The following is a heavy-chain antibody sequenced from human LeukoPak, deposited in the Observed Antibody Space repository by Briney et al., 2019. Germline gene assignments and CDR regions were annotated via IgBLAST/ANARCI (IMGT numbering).Heavy chain of an antibody. Sequence: GGSLRLSCAASRFTFSYYTMNRLRQAPGKGLEWFSSPTISSTYISYEVSVKGRFTISRDNAKNSLYLQINSLRAEDTAVYYCAELGITMIGGVWGKGATVTISS. CDR3: AELGITMIGGV. J-gene: IGHJ6*04. CDR2: PTISSTYI. V-gene: IGHV3-21*01. D-gene: IGHD3-10*02. CDR1: RFTFSYYT.